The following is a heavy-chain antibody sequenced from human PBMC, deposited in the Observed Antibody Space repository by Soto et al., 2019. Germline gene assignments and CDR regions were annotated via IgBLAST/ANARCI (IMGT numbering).Heavy chain of an antibody. D-gene: IGHD4-4*01. Sequence: QVQLVESGGGVVQPGRSLRLSCAASGFTFSSYGMHWVRQAPGKGLEWVAVIWYDGSNKYYADSVKGRFTISRDNSKKTLYLQMNGLRAEDTAVYYCARDHSPARTVGYRDVWGKGTTVTVSS. CDR1: GFTFSSYG. CDR3: ARDHSPARTVGYRDV. CDR2: IWYDGSNK. J-gene: IGHJ6*03. V-gene: IGHV3-33*01.